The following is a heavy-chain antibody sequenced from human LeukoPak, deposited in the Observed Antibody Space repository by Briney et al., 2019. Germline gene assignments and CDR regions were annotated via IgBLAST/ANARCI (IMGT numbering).Heavy chain of an antibody. J-gene: IGHJ4*02. Sequence: SGGSLRLSCAAPGFTFSSYAMSWVRQAPGKGLEWVSAISGSGGSTYYADSVKGRFTISRDNSKNTLYLQMNSLRAEDTAVYYCAKVGGVSSNRSYWGQGTLVTVSS. V-gene: IGHV3-23*01. CDR2: ISGSGGST. D-gene: IGHD4-11*01. CDR3: AKVGGVSSNRSY. CDR1: GFTFSSYA.